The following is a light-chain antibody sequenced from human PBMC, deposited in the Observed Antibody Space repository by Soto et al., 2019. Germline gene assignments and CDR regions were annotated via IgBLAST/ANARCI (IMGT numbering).Light chain of an antibody. CDR2: EVS. CDR3: CSYTSTSTWV. V-gene: IGLV2-14*01. Sequence: SALTQPASVSGSPGQSITISCTGTSSDVGGYNYVSWYQQHPGKAPKLMIYEVSNRPSGVSNRFSGSKSGNTASLTISGLQAEDEADYYCCSYTSTSTWVFGGGTKLTVL. J-gene: IGLJ3*02. CDR1: SSDVGGYNY.